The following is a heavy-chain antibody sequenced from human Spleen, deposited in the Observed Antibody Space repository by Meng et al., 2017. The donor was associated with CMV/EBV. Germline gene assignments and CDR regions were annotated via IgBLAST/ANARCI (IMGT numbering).Heavy chain of an antibody. J-gene: IGHJ5*02. CDR1: YIFTGFY. D-gene: IGHD3-22*01. V-gene: IGHV1-2*02. CDR2: INPNSGGT. CDR3: ARSLNYYDSSGANWFDP. Sequence: YIFTGFYIHWGRQPPGQGLEWMGWINPNSGGTNYAQKSQGRVTMTRDTSISTVYMELSRLRSDATAVYYCARSLNYYDSSGANWFDPWGQGTLVTVSS.